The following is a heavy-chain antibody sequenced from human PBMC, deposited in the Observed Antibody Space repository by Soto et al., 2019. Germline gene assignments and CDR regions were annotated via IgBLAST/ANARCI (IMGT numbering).Heavy chain of an antibody. Sequence: QVQLQESGPGLVKPSQTLSLTCTVSGGSISSGGYYWSWIRQHPGKGLEWIGYIYYSGSTYYNPSLKSRVTISVDTSKNQFSLKLSSVTAADTAVYYCARVLGYCSSTSCFDGRYYYYGMDVWGQGTTVTVSS. CDR3: ARVLGYCSSTSCFDGRYYYYGMDV. V-gene: IGHV4-31*03. D-gene: IGHD2-2*01. CDR2: IYYSGST. CDR1: GGSISSGGYY. J-gene: IGHJ6*02.